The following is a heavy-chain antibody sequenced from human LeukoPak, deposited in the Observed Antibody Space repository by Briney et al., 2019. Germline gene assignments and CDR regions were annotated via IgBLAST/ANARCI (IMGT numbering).Heavy chain of an antibody. Sequence: GGSLRLSCAASGFTFSSNYMSWVRQAPGKGLEWVSFIYSGGSTFYSDSVTGRFTIFRDNSKNTLYLQINSLRAEDTAVYYCARGGSYLSAFDIWGQGTMVTVYS. CDR1: GFTFSSNY. D-gene: IGHD1-26*01. V-gene: IGHV3-53*01. CDR3: ARGGSYLSAFDI. CDR2: IYSGGST. J-gene: IGHJ3*02.